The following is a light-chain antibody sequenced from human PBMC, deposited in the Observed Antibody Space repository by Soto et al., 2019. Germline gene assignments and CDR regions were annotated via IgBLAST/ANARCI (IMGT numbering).Light chain of an antibody. V-gene: IGKV1-5*01. CDR1: QSISTW. Sequence: DIQMTQSPSTLSASVGDRVTITCRASQSISTWLAWYQQKPGKAPKLLIYDASTLESGVPSRFSGSGSGTEFTLTISSLQPDDFATYYCQQSNSYSLISFGGGTKWIS. CDR3: QQSNSYSLIS. J-gene: IGKJ4*01. CDR2: DAS.